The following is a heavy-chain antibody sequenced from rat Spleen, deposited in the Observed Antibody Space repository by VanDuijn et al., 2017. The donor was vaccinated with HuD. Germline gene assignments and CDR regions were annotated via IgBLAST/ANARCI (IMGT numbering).Heavy chain of an antibody. Sequence: EVQLVESGGGLVQPGRSLKLSCAASGFTFSDYYMAWVRQAPKKGLEWVASISPSGGSTHYRDSVKGRFTISRDDAKSILYLQMNSLRSEDTATYYCTREETLYWYFDFWGPGTMVTVSS. CDR1: GFTFSDYY. J-gene: IGHJ1*01. CDR3: TREETLYWYFDF. V-gene: IGHV5-20*01. D-gene: IGHD3-4*01. CDR2: ISPSGGST.